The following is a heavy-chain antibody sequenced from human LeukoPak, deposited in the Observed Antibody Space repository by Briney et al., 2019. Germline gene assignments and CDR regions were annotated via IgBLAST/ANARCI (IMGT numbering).Heavy chain of an antibody. D-gene: IGHD2-15*01. V-gene: IGHV3-21*01. CDR1: GFTFSNYS. Sequence: KPGGSLRLSCAASGFTFSNYSMNWVRQAPGKGLEWVSSISSSSSYIYYADSVKGRFTISRDNAKNSLYLQMNSLRAEDTAVYYCARAYCSGGSCYGGFDYWGRGTLVTVSP. CDR2: ISSSSSYI. J-gene: IGHJ4*01. CDR3: ARAYCSGGSCYGGFDY.